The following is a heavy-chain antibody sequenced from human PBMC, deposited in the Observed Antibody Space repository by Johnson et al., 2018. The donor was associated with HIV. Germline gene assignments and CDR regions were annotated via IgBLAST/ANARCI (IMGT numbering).Heavy chain of an antibody. J-gene: IGHJ3*02. V-gene: IGHV3-11*01. D-gene: IGHD5-24*01. CDR1: GFTFDDYG. CDR2: ISSSGSTK. CDR3: AKGSRANTYGFDAFGI. Sequence: QVQLVESGGGVVRRGGSLRLSCAASGFTFDDYGMSWVRQAPGKGLEWVSYISSSGSTKYYADSVKGRFTISRDNAKNTLYLQMNSLRAEDTAVYYCAKGSRANTYGFDAFGIWGQGTMVTVSS.